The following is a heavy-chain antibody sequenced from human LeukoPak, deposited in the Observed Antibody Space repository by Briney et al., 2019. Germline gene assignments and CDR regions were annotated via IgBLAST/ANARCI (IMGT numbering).Heavy chain of an antibody. CDR1: GSRFTGCY. CDR2: INPNSGGT. D-gene: IGHD3-10*01. V-gene: IGHV1-2*02. CDR3: AKKPPHDADDYYCFYYFDY. Sequence: ASVKVSCKASGSRFTGCYMHWVRQAPGQGLEWMGWINPNSGGTNHAQKLQGRVTMARDTSISTAYMELSRLRSDDTAVYYCAKKPPHDADDYYCFYYFDYWGQGTLVTVSS. J-gene: IGHJ4*02.